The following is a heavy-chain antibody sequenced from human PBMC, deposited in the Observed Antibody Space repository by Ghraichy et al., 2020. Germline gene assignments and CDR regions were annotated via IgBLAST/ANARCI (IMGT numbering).Heavy chain of an antibody. CDR2: ISPTGDTI. CDR3: ARDAYPRS. V-gene: IGHV3-11*01. CDR1: GFTIRHYY. D-gene: IGHD2-2*01. Sequence: GESLNISCAASGFTIRHYYMSWIRQAPGKGLEWVSFISPTGDTIYYADSVKGRFTVSRDNTKNSLYLQMNTLRAEDTAVYYCARDAYPRSWGQGTLVIVSS. J-gene: IGHJ5*02.